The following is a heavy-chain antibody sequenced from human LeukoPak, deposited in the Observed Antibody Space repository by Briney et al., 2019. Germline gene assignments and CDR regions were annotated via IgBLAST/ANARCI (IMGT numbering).Heavy chain of an antibody. CDR3: ARDIRGYSYGYRTAYYYYMDV. CDR2: INHSGST. Sequence: SETLSLTCTFYGGSFTTYYLSWVRQPPGKGLEWIGEINHSGSTSYNPSLKSRVTISVDTSKNQFSLKLSSVTAADTAVYYCARDIRGYSYGYRTAYYYYMDVWGKGTTVTVSS. CDR1: GGSFTTYY. V-gene: IGHV4-34*01. D-gene: IGHD5-18*01. J-gene: IGHJ6*03.